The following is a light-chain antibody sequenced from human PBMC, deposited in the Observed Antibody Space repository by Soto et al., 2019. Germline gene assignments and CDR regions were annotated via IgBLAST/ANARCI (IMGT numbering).Light chain of an antibody. Sequence: QSVLTQPASVSGSPGQSIAISCTGTSSDIGAYNYVSWYQQHPGKAPKLLLSEVSNRPSGVSDRFSGSKSGNTASLTISGLQAEDEADYYCSSFTSAYTFVFGTGTKLTVL. CDR3: SSFTSAYTFV. CDR1: SSDIGAYNY. J-gene: IGLJ1*01. CDR2: EVS. V-gene: IGLV2-14*01.